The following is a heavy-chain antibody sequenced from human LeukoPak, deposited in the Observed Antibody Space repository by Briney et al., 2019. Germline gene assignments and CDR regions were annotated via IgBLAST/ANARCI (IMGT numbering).Heavy chain of an antibody. D-gene: IGHD3-10*01. CDR2: ISGSGGST. CDR3: AKALWFGDEGFDY. J-gene: IGHJ4*02. Sequence: GGSLRLSCAASGFTFSSYAMSWVRQAPGKGLEWVSAISGSGGSTYYADSVKGRFTISRDDSKNTRYLQMNSLRAEDTAVYYCAKALWFGDEGFDYWGQGTLVTVSS. CDR1: GFTFSSYA. V-gene: IGHV3-23*01.